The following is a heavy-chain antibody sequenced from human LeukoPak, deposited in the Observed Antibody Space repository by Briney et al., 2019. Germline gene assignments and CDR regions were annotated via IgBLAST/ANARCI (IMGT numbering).Heavy chain of an antibody. CDR3: ARDPGYSYGLDASDI. CDR1: GGSISSYY. J-gene: IGHJ3*02. D-gene: IGHD5-18*01. Sequence: SETLSLTCTVSGGSISSYYWSWIRQPPGKGLEWIGYIYYSGSTNYNPSLKSRVTISVDTSKNQFSLKLSSVTAADTAVHYCARDPGYSYGLDASDIWGQGTMVTVSS. CDR2: IYYSGST. V-gene: IGHV4-59*01.